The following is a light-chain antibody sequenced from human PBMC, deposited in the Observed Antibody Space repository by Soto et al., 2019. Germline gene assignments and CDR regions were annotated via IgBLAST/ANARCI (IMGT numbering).Light chain of an antibody. CDR2: GAS. V-gene: IGKV3-15*01. CDR3: QQYNNWPRT. J-gene: IGKJ1*01. Sequence: IVLTQSQGPLSLSPGERATLSCRASQTINNNVAWYQQKPGQAPRLLIYGASTRATGVPARFSGSGSGTEFTLTISSLQSEDFAVYYCQQYNNWPRTFGQGTKVDIK. CDR1: QTINNN.